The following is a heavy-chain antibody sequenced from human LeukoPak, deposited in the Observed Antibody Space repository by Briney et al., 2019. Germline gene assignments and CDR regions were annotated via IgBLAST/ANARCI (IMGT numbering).Heavy chain of an antibody. D-gene: IGHD2-2*01. CDR2: IRYDGSNK. V-gene: IGHV3-30*02. J-gene: IGHJ6*03. CDR1: GFTFSSYG. Sequence: PGGSLRLSCAASGFTFSSYGMHWVRQAPGKGLEWVAFIRYDGSNKYYADSVKGRFTISRDNSKNTLYLQMNSLRAEDTAVYYCAKNPGGTNSSSSMAVGGKGPTAPVPS. CDR3: AKNPGGTNSSSSMAV.